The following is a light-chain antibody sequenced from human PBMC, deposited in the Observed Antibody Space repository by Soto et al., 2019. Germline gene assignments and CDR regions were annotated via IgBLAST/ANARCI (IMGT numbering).Light chain of an antibody. CDR3: QQRRNWPPLT. Sequence: EIVLTQSPATLSLSPGERATLSCRASQSVSSYLAWYQQKPGQAHRLLIYDAYNRATGIPARFSGSGSGTDFTLTISSLEPEDFAVYYCQQRRNWPPLTFGGGTKVEIK. CDR1: QSVSSY. V-gene: IGKV3-11*01. J-gene: IGKJ4*01. CDR2: DAY.